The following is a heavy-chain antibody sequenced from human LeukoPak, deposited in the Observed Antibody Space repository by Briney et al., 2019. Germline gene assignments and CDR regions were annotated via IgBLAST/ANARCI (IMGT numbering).Heavy chain of an antibody. CDR2: FSGGGDS. D-gene: IGHD2-15*01. CDR3: GKEVERHFDLRY. J-gene: IGHJ4*02. CDR1: GLTSGIYA. V-gene: IGHV3-23*01. Sequence: GGSLRLSCAASGLTSGIYAMSWVRQAPGKGLEWVSAFSGGGDSFYADSVRGRFSISADKSKNILYLQMNSLRVEGTAVYYCGKEVERHFDLRYWGQGTPVTVSS.